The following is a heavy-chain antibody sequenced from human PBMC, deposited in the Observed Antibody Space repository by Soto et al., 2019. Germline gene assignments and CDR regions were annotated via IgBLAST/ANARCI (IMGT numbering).Heavy chain of an antibody. J-gene: IGHJ5*02. CDR1: GFTFSSYA. D-gene: IGHD2-2*02. CDR3: ARAGRHCSSTSCYIAWFDP. Sequence: GGSLRLSCAASGFTFSSYAMHWVRQAPGKGLEWVAVISYDGSNKYYADSVKGRFTISRDNSKNTLYLQMNSLRAEDTAVYYCARAGRHCSSTSCYIAWFDPWGQGTLVTXSS. V-gene: IGHV3-30-3*01. CDR2: ISYDGSNK.